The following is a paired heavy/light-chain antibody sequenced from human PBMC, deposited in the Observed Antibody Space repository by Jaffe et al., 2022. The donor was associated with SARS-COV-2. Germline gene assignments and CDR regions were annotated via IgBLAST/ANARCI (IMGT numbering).Light chain of an antibody. J-gene: IGLJ2*01. CDR3: QVWDSNTGV. CDR2: RDN. Sequence: SYELTQPLSVSVALGQTARITCGGNNIGSKYVHWYQQRPGQAPVLVISRDNDRPSGIPERFSGSNSGNTATLTISRAQAGDEADYYCQVWDSNTGVFGGGTKLTVL. V-gene: IGLV3-9*01. CDR1: NIGSKY.
Heavy chain of an antibody. V-gene: IGHV3-23*04. J-gene: IGHJ4*02. D-gene: IGHD1-26*01. CDR1: GFTFSRYA. CDR2: ISGGNNST. Sequence: EVQLVESGGGLVQPGGSLRLSCAASGFTFSRYAMIWVRQAAGKGLEWVSVISGGNNSTYYADSVKGRFTISRDNSKNTLYLQMNSPRVEDTAVYYCAKGGVGAPIDCWGQGTLVTVSS. CDR3: AKGGVGAPIDC.